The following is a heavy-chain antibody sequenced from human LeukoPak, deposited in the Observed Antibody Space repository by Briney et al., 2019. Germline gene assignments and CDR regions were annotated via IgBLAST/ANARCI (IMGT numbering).Heavy chain of an antibody. J-gene: IGHJ4*02. CDR1: GFTFSSYW. CDR2: IKEDGSQK. V-gene: IGHV3-7*05. CDR3: ARDRYSGYDLFDY. D-gene: IGHD5-12*01. Sequence: GGSLRLSCAASGFTFSSYWMSWVRQAPGKGLEWVAKIKEDGSQKYYVDSVKGRFTVSRDSAKNSLYLHMNSLRAEDTAVYYCARDRYSGYDLFDYWGQGTLVTVSS.